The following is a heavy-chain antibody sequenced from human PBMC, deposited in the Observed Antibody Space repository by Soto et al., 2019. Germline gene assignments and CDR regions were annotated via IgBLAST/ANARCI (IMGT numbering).Heavy chain of an antibody. V-gene: IGHV4-34*01. CDR3: ARVRREYDNSGPVDY. CDR2: IYYGGST. J-gene: IGHJ4*02. Sequence: SETLYLTCAVYGGSFSGYYWNWIRQPPGTELEWIGYIYYGGSTYYNPSLQSRVTMSVDRSRNQFSMKLNSVTAADTAVYYCARVRREYDNSGPVDYWGQGTLVTVSS. D-gene: IGHD3-22*01. CDR1: GGSFSGYY.